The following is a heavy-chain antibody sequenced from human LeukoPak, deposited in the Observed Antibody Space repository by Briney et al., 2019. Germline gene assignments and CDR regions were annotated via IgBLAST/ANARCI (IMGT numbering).Heavy chain of an antibody. CDR3: ARDLDWILFDY. Sequence: GWSLRLSCAASGFTFSTYWMHWVRQAPGKGLVWVARIRPEGTTTAYADSVKGRFTISGDNAKNTLFLQMNSLSAEDTAVYYCARDLDWILFDYWGQGSLVTVSS. D-gene: IGHD3-9*01. CDR1: GFTFSTYW. CDR2: IRPEGTTT. V-gene: IGHV3-74*03. J-gene: IGHJ4*02.